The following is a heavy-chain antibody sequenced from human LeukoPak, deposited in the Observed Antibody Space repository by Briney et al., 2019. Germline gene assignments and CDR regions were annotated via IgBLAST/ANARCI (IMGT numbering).Heavy chain of an antibody. CDR3: ARAGNIRFDY. CDR2: MSGSGSGDNT. CDR1: GFTFSSYE. Sequence: GGSLRLSCEASGFTFSSYEMNWVRQAPGKGLEWVSGMSGSGSGDNTYYADSVKGRFTISRDNSKNTLYLQMNSLRAEDTAVYYCARAGNIRFDYWGQGALVTVSS. D-gene: IGHD1/OR15-1a*01. J-gene: IGHJ4*02. V-gene: IGHV3-23*01.